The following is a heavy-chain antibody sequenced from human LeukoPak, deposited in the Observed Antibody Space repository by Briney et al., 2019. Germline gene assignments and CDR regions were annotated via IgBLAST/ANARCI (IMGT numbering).Heavy chain of an antibody. V-gene: IGHV3-23*01. J-gene: IGHJ4*02. CDR1: GFTFSSYA. D-gene: IGHD3-3*01. CDR2: ITGSGGST. CDR3: ARDLLEWYFDY. Sequence: GGSLRLSCAVSGFTFSSYAMTWVRQAPGKGLEWVSTITGSGGSTYYADSVKGRFTISRDNSKNTLYLQMNSLRAEDTAVYYCARDLLEWYFDYWGQGTLVTVPS.